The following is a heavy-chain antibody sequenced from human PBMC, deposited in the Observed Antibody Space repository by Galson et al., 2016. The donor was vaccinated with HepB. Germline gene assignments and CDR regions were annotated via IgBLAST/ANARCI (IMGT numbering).Heavy chain of an antibody. J-gene: IGHJ4*02. V-gene: IGHV6-1*01. CDR1: GDSVSSNTAA. D-gene: IGHD5-12*01. CDR2: TYYRSKWYN. CDR3: VRDGGYDLDFFDH. Sequence: CAISGDSVSSNTAAWNWIRQSPSGGLESLGRTYYRSKWYNDYAPSVKRRITVKPDISKNQFSLQLESVTPEDTAVYYCVRDGGYDLDFFDHWGQGTLVTVSS.